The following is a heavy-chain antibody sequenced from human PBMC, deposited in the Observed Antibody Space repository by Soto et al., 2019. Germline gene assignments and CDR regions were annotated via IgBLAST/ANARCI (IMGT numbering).Heavy chain of an antibody. CDR3: ARTSGGGGDYDSSGYYP. CDR2: IYPGDSDT. CDR1: GYSFTSYW. J-gene: IGHJ5*02. V-gene: IGHV5-51*06. Sequence: ESLKISCKGSGYSFTSYWIGWVRQMPGKGLEWLGIIYPGDSDTRYSPSFQGQVTISADKSISTAYLQWSSLKASDTAMYYWARTSGGGGDYDSSGYYPWGQGTLVTVSS. D-gene: IGHD3-22*01.